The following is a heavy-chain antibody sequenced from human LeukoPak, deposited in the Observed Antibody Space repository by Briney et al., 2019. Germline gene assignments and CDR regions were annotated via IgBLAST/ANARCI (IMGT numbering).Heavy chain of an antibody. D-gene: IGHD4-11*01. CDR1: GFRFSSYG. Sequence: GGSLRLSCAASGFRFSSYGMHWVRQAPGKGLEWVAVIWYDGSNKYYADSVKGRFTISRDNSKNTLYLQMNSLRAEDTAVYYCAREGDYSAFDIWGQGTMVTVSS. CDR3: AREGDYSAFDI. CDR2: IWYDGSNK. J-gene: IGHJ3*02. V-gene: IGHV3-33*08.